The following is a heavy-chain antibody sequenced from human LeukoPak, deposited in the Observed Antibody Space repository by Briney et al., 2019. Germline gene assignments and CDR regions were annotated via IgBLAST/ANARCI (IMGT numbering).Heavy chain of an antibody. V-gene: IGHV4-39*07. Sequence: SETLSLTCTVSGGSISSSSYYWGWIRQPPGKGLEWIGSIYYSGSTYYNPSLKGRVTISVDTSKNQFSLKLSSVTAADTAVYYCARSVSYYDFWSGYCPSPVFDYWGQGTLVTVSS. CDR2: IYYSGST. D-gene: IGHD3-3*01. CDR3: ARSVSYYDFWSGYCPSPVFDY. CDR1: GGSISSSSYY. J-gene: IGHJ4*02.